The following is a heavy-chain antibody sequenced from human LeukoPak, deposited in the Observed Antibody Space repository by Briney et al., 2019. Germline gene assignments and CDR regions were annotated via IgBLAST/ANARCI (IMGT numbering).Heavy chain of an antibody. CDR1: GFTFSTYV. D-gene: IGHD1-26*01. J-gene: IGHJ4*02. V-gene: IGHV3-23*01. Sequence: GGSLRLSCAASGFTFSTYVMGWVRQAPGKGLEWVSDISGGGDSTFYADSVKGRFTISRDDSKNTLFLQMNNLRTEDTAMYYCAKRERRNGAPFEYWGRGALVTVSS. CDR2: ISGGGDST. CDR3: AKRERRNGAPFEY.